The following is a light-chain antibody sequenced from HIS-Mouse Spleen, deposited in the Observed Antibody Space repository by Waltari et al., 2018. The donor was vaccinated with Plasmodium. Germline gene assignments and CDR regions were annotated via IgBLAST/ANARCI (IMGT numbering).Light chain of an antibody. Sequence: SYVLTQPPSVSVAPGQTARITWGGNNIGSKSVHWYQQKPGQAPLLVVYDDSDRPSGIPERFSGSNSGNTATLTISRVEAGDEADYYCQVWDSSSDHPVFGGGTKLTVL. CDR3: QVWDSSSDHPV. CDR2: DDS. J-gene: IGLJ2*01. CDR1: NIGSKS. V-gene: IGLV3-21*02.